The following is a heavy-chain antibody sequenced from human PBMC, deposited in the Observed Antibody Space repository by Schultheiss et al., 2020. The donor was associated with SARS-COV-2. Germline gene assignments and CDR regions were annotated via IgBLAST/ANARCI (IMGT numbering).Heavy chain of an antibody. CDR2: MNPNSGNT. CDR1: GYTFTSYD. D-gene: IGHD3-16*01. V-gene: IGHV1-8*02. CDR3: ARIPGAWGWFDP. J-gene: IGHJ5*02. Sequence: ASVKVSCKASGYTFTSYDINWVRQATGQGLEWMGWMNPNSGNTGYAQKFQGRVTMTRDTSISTAYMELSRLRSDDTAVYYCARIPGAWGWFDPWGQGTLVTVSS.